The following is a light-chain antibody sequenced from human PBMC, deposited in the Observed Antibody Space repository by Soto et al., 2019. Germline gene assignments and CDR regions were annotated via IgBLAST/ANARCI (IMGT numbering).Light chain of an antibody. J-gene: IGLJ1*01. CDR2: EVN. CDR1: SSDVGSYNY. V-gene: IGLV2-8*01. Sequence: QSVLTQPASVSGSPGQSITISCTGTSSDVGSYNYVSWYQQHPGKAPKLMIYEVNKRPSGVPDRFSGSKSGNTASLTVSGLQAEDEADYYCSSFAVSNSFVFGTGTKVTVL. CDR3: SSFAVSNSFV.